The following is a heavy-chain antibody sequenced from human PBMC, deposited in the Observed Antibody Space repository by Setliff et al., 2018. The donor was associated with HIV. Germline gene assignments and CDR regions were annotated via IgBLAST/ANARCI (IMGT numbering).Heavy chain of an antibody. CDR3: ARGAWYTSGWHSSRYMDV. V-gene: IGHV1-8*02. D-gene: IGHD6-25*01. Sequence: AASVKVSCKASGYTFTSSDIYWVRQATGQGLEWMGWVNPKSGNTGYAQKFQDRFIMTRDTSISTVYMELRSLRSEDAAVYYCARGAWYTSGWHSSRYMDVWGKGTTVTVSS. CDR2: VNPKSGNT. CDR1: GYTFTSSD. J-gene: IGHJ6*03.